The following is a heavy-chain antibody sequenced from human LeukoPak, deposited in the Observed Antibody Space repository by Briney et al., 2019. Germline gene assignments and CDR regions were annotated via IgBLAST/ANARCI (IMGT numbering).Heavy chain of an antibody. V-gene: IGHV4-59*01. CDR3: VGRAARYFDY. D-gene: IGHD2-15*01. Sequence: PLETLSLTCIVSGDSISGYYWSWIRQPPGKGLEWIGYIFHSGSTNYNASLKSRVAISVDTSKNQFSLSLNSVTAADTAVYYCVGRAARYFDYWGQGILVTVSS. CDR1: GDSISGYY. J-gene: IGHJ4*02. CDR2: IFHSGST.